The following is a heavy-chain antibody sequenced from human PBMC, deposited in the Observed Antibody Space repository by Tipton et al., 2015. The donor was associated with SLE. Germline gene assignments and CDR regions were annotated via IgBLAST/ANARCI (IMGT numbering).Heavy chain of an antibody. D-gene: IGHD5-24*01. V-gene: IGHV4-4*02. CDR3: ARDAGLVGTGATPLGY. J-gene: IGHJ4*02. CDR2: IYHAGNI. Sequence: TLSLTCAVSGDSISTTNWWSWVRQSPGKGLEWIGEIYHAGNINYNPSLKSRVTISLDTSKNQFSLKVTSMIAADTAVYYCARDAGLVGTGATPLGYWGQGTLVSVSS. CDR1: GDSISTTNW.